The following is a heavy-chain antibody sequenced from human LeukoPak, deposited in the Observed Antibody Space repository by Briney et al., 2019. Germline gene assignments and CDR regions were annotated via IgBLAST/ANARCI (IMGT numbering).Heavy chain of an antibody. CDR1: GFTFSSYS. Sequence: GGSLRLSCAASGFTFSSYSMNWVRQAPGKGLEWVSSISSSNSYISYADSVKGRFTISRDNAKNSLYLQMNSLRAEDMAVYYCARVPKRSSSWFVVDYWGQGTQVTVSS. D-gene: IGHD6-13*01. CDR3: ARVPKRSSSWFVVDY. CDR2: ISSSNSYI. V-gene: IGHV3-21*01. J-gene: IGHJ4*02.